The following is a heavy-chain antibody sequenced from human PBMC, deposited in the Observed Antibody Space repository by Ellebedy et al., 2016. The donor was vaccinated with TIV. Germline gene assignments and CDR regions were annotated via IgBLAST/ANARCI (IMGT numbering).Heavy chain of an antibody. CDR2: IRSKAFGGTT. V-gene: IGHV3-49*03. CDR3: SRGSLEMATTFDH. D-gene: IGHD5-24*01. J-gene: IGHJ4*02. CDR1: GFTFGDYA. Sequence: GGSLRLSCAASGFTFGDYAMTWFRQAPGKGLEWVGFIRSKAFGGTTEYAASVKGRFTVSRDDSKSIAYLQMNSLKTEDTAVYYCSRGSLEMATTFDHWGQGTLVTVSS.